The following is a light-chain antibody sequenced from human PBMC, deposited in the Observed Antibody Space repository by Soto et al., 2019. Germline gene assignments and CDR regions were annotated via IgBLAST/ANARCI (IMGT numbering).Light chain of an antibody. V-gene: IGLV2-23*02. CDR1: SSDVGSYNL. CDR3: CSYAGSSTLVV. Sequence: QSVLTQPASVSGSPGQSITISCTGTSSDVGSYNLVSWYQQHPGKAPKLMIYEVSKRPSGVSNRFSGSKSGNTASLTISGLQAEDEADYYCCSYAGSSTLVVFGGGTKATVL. CDR2: EVS. J-gene: IGLJ2*01.